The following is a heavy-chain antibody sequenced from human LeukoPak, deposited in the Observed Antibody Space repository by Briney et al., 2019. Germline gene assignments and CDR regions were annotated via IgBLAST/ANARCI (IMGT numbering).Heavy chain of an antibody. CDR1: GYSFTGYS. V-gene: IGHV1-2*02. CDR2: INPNSGGT. J-gene: IGHJ4*02. CDR3: ATQNNSYFDY. D-gene: IGHD1-20*01. Sequence: ASVRVSCKASGYSFTGYSMHWVRQAPGQGLEWMGWINPNSGGTKFAQKFQGRVTMTRDTSISTAYMEVSRLRSDDTAVYYCATQNNSYFDYWGQGTLVTVSS.